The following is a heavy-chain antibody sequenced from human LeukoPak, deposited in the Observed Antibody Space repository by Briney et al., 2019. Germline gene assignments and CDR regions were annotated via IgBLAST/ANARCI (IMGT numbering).Heavy chain of an antibody. Sequence: GESLKISCKGSGYSFTSYWIGWVRQMPGKGLEWMGIIYPGDSDTRYSPSFQGQVTISAGKSISTAYLQWSSLKASDTAMYYCARRRYYDSSGYSHDAFDIWGQGTMVTVSS. CDR3: ARRRYYDSSGYSHDAFDI. V-gene: IGHV5-51*01. CDR2: IYPGDSDT. J-gene: IGHJ3*02. CDR1: GYSFTSYW. D-gene: IGHD3-22*01.